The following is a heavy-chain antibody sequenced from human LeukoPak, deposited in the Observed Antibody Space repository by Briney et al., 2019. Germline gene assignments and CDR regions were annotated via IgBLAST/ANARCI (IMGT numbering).Heavy chain of an antibody. CDR3: AKPGSSATTGRLYFDS. CDR1: GFTFSGHW. D-gene: IGHD1-26*01. CDR2: IRDGGGAT. Sequence: PGGSLRLSCAASGFTFSGHWMSWVRQAPGKGLEWVSGIRDGGGATYYADSVRGRFTISRDNSKNMLYLQMNSLRADDTAVYYCAKPGSSATTGRLYFDSWGPGTLVTVSS. J-gene: IGHJ4*02. V-gene: IGHV3-23*01.